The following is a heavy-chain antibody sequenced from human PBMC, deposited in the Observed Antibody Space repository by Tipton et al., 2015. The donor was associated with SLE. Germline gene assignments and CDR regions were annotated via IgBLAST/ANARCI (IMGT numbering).Heavy chain of an antibody. CDR2: IYYSGSV. D-gene: IGHD4-11*01. CDR3: ARDPVTKDLYFDL. CDR1: GGPISSSSYC. Sequence: TLSLTCTVSGGPISSSSYCWGWIRQPPGKGLEWIGSIYYSGSVYYNPSLKSRVTISVDTSKNQFSLKLSSVTAADTAVYYCARDPVTKDLYFDLWGRGALVTVSS. J-gene: IGHJ2*01. V-gene: IGHV4-39*07.